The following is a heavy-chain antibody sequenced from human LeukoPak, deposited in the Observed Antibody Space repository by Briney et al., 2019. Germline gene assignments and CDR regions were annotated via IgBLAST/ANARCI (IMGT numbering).Heavy chain of an antibody. Sequence: GASVKVSCKASGYTFTSYYMHWVRQAPGQGLEWMGIINPSGGSTSYAQKFQGRVTMTRDTSTSTVYMELSSLRSEDTAVYYCARDAGWGLEMATIMDYWGQGTLVTVSS. D-gene: IGHD5-12*01. J-gene: IGHJ4*02. CDR2: INPSGGST. CDR1: GYTFTSYY. CDR3: ARDAGWGLEMATIMDY. V-gene: IGHV1-46*01.